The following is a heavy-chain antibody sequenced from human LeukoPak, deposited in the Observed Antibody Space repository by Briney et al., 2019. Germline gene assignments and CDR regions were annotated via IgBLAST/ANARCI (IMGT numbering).Heavy chain of an antibody. Sequence: SETLSLTCTVSGYYISSGYYWGWIRQPARKGLEWIGSIYHSGSTYYNPSLKSRVTISVDTSKNQFSLKLSSVTAADTAVYYCAREGEYYYDSSGYYFYFDYWGQGTLVTVSS. V-gene: IGHV4-38-2*02. CDR1: GYYISSGYY. CDR2: IYHSGST. J-gene: IGHJ4*02. CDR3: AREGEYYYDSSGYYFYFDY. D-gene: IGHD3-22*01.